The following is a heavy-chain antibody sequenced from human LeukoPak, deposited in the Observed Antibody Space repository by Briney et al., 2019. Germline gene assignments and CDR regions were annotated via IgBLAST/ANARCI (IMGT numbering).Heavy chain of an antibody. CDR2: IKQDGSEK. CDR3: ASGSGWVFDY. Sequence: PGGSLRLSCAASGLPFSSHWLNWVRQAPGKGLEWVANIKQDGSEKYYVDSVRGRFTISRDNAKNSLYLQMNSLRAEDTAVYYCASGSGWVFDYWGQGTLVTVSS. V-gene: IGHV3-7*01. D-gene: IGHD6-19*01. CDR1: GLPFSSHW. J-gene: IGHJ4*02.